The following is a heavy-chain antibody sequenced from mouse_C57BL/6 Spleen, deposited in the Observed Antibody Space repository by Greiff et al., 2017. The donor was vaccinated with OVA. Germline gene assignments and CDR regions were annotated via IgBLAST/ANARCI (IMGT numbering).Heavy chain of an antibody. CDR3: ARSGDYYGSSYFYAMDY. V-gene: IGHV5-16*01. CDR2: INYDGSST. Sequence: EVHLVESEGGLVQPGSSMKLSCTASGFTFSDYYMAWVRQVPEKGLEWVANINYDGSSTYYLDSLKSRFIISRDNAKNILYLQMSSLKSEDTATYYCARSGDYYGSSYFYAMDYWGQGTSVTVSS. CDR1: GFTFSDYY. J-gene: IGHJ4*01. D-gene: IGHD1-1*01.